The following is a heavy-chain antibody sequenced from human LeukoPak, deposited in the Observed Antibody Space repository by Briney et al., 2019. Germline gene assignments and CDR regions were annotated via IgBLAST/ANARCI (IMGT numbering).Heavy chain of an antibody. CDR3: ARDYYDSSGYQAEIDY. CDR2: INAGNGNT. Sequence: ASVKVSCKASGYTFTSYAMHWVRQAPGQRLEWMGWINAGNGNTKYSQKLQGRVTITRDTSASTAYMELRSLRSDDTAVYYCARDYYDSSGYQAEIDYWGQGTLVTVSS. D-gene: IGHD3-22*01. CDR1: GYTFTSYA. J-gene: IGHJ4*02. V-gene: IGHV1-3*01.